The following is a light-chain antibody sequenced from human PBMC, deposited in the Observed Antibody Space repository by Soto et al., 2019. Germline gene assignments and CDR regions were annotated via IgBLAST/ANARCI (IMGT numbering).Light chain of an antibody. Sequence: DSQMSQSPSSLSASVGDRVSITCRASQSISSYLNWYQQKPGKAPKLLIYTASSLQSGVPSRFSGGGSGTDFTLTISNLQPEDFATYYCQQSYSTPFPFGPGTKVDLK. J-gene: IGKJ3*01. CDR1: QSISSY. CDR2: TAS. CDR3: QQSYSTPFP. V-gene: IGKV1-39*01.